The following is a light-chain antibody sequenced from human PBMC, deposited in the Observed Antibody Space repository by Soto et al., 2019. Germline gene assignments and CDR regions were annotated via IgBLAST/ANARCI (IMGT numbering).Light chain of an antibody. V-gene: IGKV1-5*03. CDR2: KSS. CDR1: QTISSW. J-gene: IGKJ1*01. Sequence: DIQMTQSPSTLSGSVGDRVTITCRASQTISSWLAWYQQKPGRAPKLLIYKSSTLKSVVPSRFSGSGSGTEFTLTTSSQQPDDCANYYCLHDNRYSDAVGQGNKGELK. CDR3: LHDNRYSDA.